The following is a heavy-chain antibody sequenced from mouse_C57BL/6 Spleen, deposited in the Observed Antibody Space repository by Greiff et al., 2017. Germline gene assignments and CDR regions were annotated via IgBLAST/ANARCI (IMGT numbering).Heavy chain of an antibody. CDR1: GYTFTDYY. J-gene: IGHJ2*01. CDR2: IGPGSGST. V-gene: IGHV1-77*01. CDR3: ARKEKGDYFDY. Sequence: QVQLQQSGAELVKPGASVKISCKASGYTFTDYYINWVKQRPGQGLEWIGKIGPGSGSTYYIEKFKGTATVTADKSSNTACLQLSSLASEDSAVYFCARKEKGDYFDYWGQGTTLTVSS.